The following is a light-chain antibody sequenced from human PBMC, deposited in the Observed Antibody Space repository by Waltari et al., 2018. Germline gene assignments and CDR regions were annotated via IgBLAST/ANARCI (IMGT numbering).Light chain of an antibody. CDR1: QSINNY. V-gene: IGKV3-11*01. CDR2: DAS. CDR3: QHRASWPQS. Sequence: EIVLTQSPATLSLSPGERATLSCKASQSINNYLVWYQQKAGQAPRLLINDASYRATGIPARFSGSGSGTEFTLTISSLEPEDFAIYYCQHRASWPQSFGLGTK. J-gene: IGKJ2*01.